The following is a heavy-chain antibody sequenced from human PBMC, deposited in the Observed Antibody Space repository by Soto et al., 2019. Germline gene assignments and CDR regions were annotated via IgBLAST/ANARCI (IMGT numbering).Heavy chain of an antibody. CDR2: ISSSSSTI. CDR3: ARVLSIVGATTPYDY. J-gene: IGHJ4*02. Sequence: EVQLVESGGGLVQPGGSLRLSCAASGFTFSSYSMNWVRQAPGKGLEWVSYISSSSSTIYYADSVKGRFTISRDNAKNSLYLQMNSLRDEDTAVYYCARVLSIVGATTPYDYWGQGTLVTVSS. CDR1: GFTFSSYS. D-gene: IGHD1-26*01. V-gene: IGHV3-48*02.